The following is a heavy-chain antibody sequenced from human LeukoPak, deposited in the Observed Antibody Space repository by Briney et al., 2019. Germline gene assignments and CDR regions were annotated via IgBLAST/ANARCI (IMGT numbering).Heavy chain of an antibody. CDR1: GFTFSSYG. CDR3: ARDWYDNSDAFDI. V-gene: IGHV3-30*02. Sequence: GGSLRLSCAASGFTFSSYGMHWVRQAPGKGLEWVAFIRYDGSNKYYADSVKGRFTISRDNAKNSLYLQMNSLRAEDTAVYYCARDWYDNSDAFDIWGQGTMVTVSS. J-gene: IGHJ3*02. CDR2: IRYDGSNK. D-gene: IGHD3-9*01.